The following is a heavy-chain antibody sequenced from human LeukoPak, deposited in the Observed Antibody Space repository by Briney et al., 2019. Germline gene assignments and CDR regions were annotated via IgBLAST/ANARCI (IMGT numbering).Heavy chain of an antibody. CDR3: AREAGSGSSY. CDR2: ISSSSSYI. CDR1: GFTPSSYR. V-gene: IGHV3-21*01. Sequence: GGSLRLSCAASGFTPSSYRMNWVRQAPGEGLEWVSSISSSSSYIYYADSVKGRFTISRDNAKNSLYLQMNSLRAEDTAVYYCAREAGSGSSYWGQGTLVTVSS. D-gene: IGHD3-10*01. J-gene: IGHJ4*02.